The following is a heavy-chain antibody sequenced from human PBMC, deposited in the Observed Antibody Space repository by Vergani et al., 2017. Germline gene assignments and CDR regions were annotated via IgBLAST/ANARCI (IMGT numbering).Heavy chain of an antibody. CDR2: FYYSGST. CDR1: GGSISSSSYY. V-gene: IGHV4-39*07. Sequence: QLQLQESGPGLVKPSETLSLTCTVSGGSISSSSYYWGWIRQPPGKGLEWIGSFYYSGSTYYNPSLKSRVTISVDTSKNQFSLKLSSVTAADTAVYYCARDMGSGSSYYYYYYGMDVWGQGTTVTVSS. J-gene: IGHJ6*02. D-gene: IGHD3-10*01. CDR3: ARDMGSGSSYYYYYYGMDV.